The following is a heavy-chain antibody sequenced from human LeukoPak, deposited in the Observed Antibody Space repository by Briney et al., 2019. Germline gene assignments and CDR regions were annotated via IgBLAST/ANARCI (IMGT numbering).Heavy chain of an antibody. Sequence: SETLSLTCAVYGGSFSGYYWSWIRQPPGKGLEWIGEINHGGSTNYNPSLKSRVTISVDTSKNQFSLQLNSVTPEDTAVYYCVRNRARSYCGGGRDFCYFYAMDVWGQGTTVTVSS. CDR2: INHGGST. CDR1: GGSFSGYY. CDR3: VRNRARSYCGGGRDFCYFYAMDV. V-gene: IGHV4-34*01. D-gene: IGHD2-21*01. J-gene: IGHJ6*02.